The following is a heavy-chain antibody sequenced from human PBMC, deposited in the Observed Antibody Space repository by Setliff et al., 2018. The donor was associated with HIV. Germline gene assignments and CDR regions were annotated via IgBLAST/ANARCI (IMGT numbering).Heavy chain of an antibody. D-gene: IGHD2-21*01. V-gene: IGHV4-34*01. CDR2: INHSGST. Sequence: PSETLSLTCAVYGGSFSGYYWSWIRQPPGKGLEWIGEINHSGSTNYNPSLKSRVTMSADTSKNQFSLKLSSVTAADTAVYYCARERGVVIGSGNWYFDLWGRGTLVTVSS. CDR3: ARERGVVIGSGNWYFDL. CDR1: GGSFSGYY. J-gene: IGHJ2*01.